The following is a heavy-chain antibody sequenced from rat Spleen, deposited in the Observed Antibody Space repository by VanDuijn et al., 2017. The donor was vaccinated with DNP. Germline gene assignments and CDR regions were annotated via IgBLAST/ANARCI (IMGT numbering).Heavy chain of an antibody. V-gene: IGHV5-22*01. CDR1: GFTFSAYY. D-gene: IGHD4-2*01. CDR2: IGSPAYAP. J-gene: IGHJ3*01. Sequence: EVQLVESGGGLVQPGRSLKLSCAASGFTFSAYYMAWVRQAPAKGLEWVAYIGSPAYAPYYGDSVKGRFTISRDNAKSTLYLQMNSLRSEDMATYYCARRGGGFAFWGQGTLVTVSS. CDR3: ARRGGGFAF.